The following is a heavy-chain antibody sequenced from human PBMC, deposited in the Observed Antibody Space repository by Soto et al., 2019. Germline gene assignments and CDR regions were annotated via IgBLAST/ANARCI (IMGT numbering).Heavy chain of an antibody. CDR3: ARDLARSSSWYEGAEYFQH. Sequence: QVQLVQSGAEVKKPGASVKVSCKASGYTFTSYGISWVRQAPGQGLEWMGWISAYNGNTNYAQKLQGRVTMTPDTSTSTAYMELRSLRSDDTAVYYCARDLARSSSWYEGAEYFQHWGQGTLVTVSS. V-gene: IGHV1-18*01. D-gene: IGHD6-13*01. J-gene: IGHJ1*01. CDR2: ISAYNGNT. CDR1: GYTFTSYG.